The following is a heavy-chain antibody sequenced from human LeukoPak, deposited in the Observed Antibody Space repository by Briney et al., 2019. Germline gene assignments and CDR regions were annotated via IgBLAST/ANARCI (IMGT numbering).Heavy chain of an antibody. CDR2: INHSGST. CDR1: GGSFSGYY. J-gene: IGHJ5*02. CDR3: ARGEALMRYCRGGSCYSRRGNWFDP. D-gene: IGHD2-15*01. V-gene: IGHV4-34*01. Sequence: SETLSLTCAVYGGSFSGYYWSWIRQPPGKGLEWIGEINHSGSTNYNPSLTSRGTISVDTSKNQFSLRLSSVTAADTAVYYCARGEALMRYCRGGSCYSRRGNWFDPWGQGTLVTVSS.